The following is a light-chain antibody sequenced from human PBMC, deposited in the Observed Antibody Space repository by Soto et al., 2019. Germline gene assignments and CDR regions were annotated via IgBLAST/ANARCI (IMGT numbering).Light chain of an antibody. CDR2: AAS. J-gene: IGKJ1*01. V-gene: IGKV1-39*01. CDR3: QQSYTTPWT. Sequence: DIQMTQSPSSLSPSVGDRVTITCRASQSINRYVNWYQQKPGKAPKLLIYAASTLQSGVPSRFSGSGSGTDFTLTISSLQPEDFATYYCQQSYTTPWTFGQGTKVDIK. CDR1: QSINRY.